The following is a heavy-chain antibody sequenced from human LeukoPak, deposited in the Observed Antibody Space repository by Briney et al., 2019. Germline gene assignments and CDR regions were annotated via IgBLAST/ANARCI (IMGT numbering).Heavy chain of an antibody. CDR1: GFTFDDYT. J-gene: IGHJ4*02. CDR3: AKEKYGYKYFDY. V-gene: IGHV3-43*01. Sequence: SGGSLRLSCAASGFTFDDYTMHWVRQAPGKGLEWVSLISWDGGSTYYAGSVKGRFTISRDNSKNSLYLQMNSLRTEDTALYYCAKEKYGYKYFDYWGQGTLVTVSS. D-gene: IGHD5-24*01. CDR2: ISWDGGST.